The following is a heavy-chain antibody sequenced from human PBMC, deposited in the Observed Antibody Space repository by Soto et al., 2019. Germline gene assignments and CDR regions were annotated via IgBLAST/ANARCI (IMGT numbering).Heavy chain of an antibody. CDR2: ISSSSSYI. D-gene: IGHD6-19*01. V-gene: IGHV3-21*01. Sequence: GGSLRLSCAASGFTFSSYSMNWVRQAPGKGLEWVSSISSSSSYIYYADSVKGRFTISRDNAKNSLYLQMNSLRAEDTAVYYCARDLHPRAGREREKYYFDYWGQGTLVTVSS. CDR1: GFTFSSYS. J-gene: IGHJ4*02. CDR3: ARDLHPRAGREREKYYFDY.